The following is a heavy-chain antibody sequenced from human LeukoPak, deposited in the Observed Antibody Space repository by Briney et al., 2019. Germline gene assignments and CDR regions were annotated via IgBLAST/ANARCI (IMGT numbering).Heavy chain of an antibody. CDR2: ISSSSSYI. D-gene: IGHD4-23*01. Sequence: PGGSLRLSCAASGFTFSSYSMNWVRQAPGKGLKWVSSISSSSSYIYYADSVKGRFTISRDNAKNSLYLQMNSLRAEDTAVYYCARDFTLTGSDYGGNSGTPLDAFDIWGQGTMVTVSS. CDR3: ARDFTLTGSDYGGNSGTPLDAFDI. V-gene: IGHV3-21*01. J-gene: IGHJ3*02. CDR1: GFTFSSYS.